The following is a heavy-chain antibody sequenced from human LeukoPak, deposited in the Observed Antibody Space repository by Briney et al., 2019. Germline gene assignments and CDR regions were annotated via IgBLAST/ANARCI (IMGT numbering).Heavy chain of an antibody. J-gene: IGHJ4*02. Sequence: ASVKVSCKGSGYTFTGYHIHWVRQAPGQGPEWMGWINPNSGDTNYAQKFQGRVSLTGDTSISTVYMELSRLRSDDTAVYYCARDGSLGFDYWGQGTPVTVSS. D-gene: IGHD7-27*01. V-gene: IGHV1-2*02. CDR3: ARDGSLGFDY. CDR2: INPNSGDT. CDR1: GYTFTGYH.